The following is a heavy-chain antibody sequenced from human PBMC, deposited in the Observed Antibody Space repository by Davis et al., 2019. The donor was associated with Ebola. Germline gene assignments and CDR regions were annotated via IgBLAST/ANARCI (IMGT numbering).Heavy chain of an antibody. D-gene: IGHD3-10*01. Sequence: GESLKISCAASGLIFNNYWMSWIRQAPGKGPEWVAIIKQDGGEKYYVDSVKGRFTISRDNAKNTLYLQMNSLRAEDTAVYYCALLWFGETDYYCGMDVWGQGTTVTVSS. CDR2: IKQDGGEK. V-gene: IGHV3-7*01. CDR3: ALLWFGETDYYCGMDV. J-gene: IGHJ6*02. CDR1: GLIFNNYW.